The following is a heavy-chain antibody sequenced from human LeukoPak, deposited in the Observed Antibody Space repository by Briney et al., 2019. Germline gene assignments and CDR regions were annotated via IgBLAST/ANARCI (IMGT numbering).Heavy chain of an antibody. V-gene: IGHV1-2*02. CDR3: AFIVDYYDSSGYYYWFDP. CDR1: GYTFTGYY. J-gene: IGHJ5*02. CDR2: INPNSGGT. D-gene: IGHD3-22*01. Sequence: GASVKVSCKASGYTFTGYYMHWVRQAPGQGLEWMGWINPNSGGTNYAQKFQGRVTMTRDTSISTAYMELSRLRSDDTAVYYCAFIVDYYDSSGYYYWFDPWGQGTLVTVSS.